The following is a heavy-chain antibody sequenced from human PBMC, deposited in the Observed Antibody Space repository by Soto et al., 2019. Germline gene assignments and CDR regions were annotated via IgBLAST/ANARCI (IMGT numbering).Heavy chain of an antibody. CDR1: GNSFTSYW. V-gene: IGHV5-51*01. CDR3: APCLSSGWYDY. D-gene: IGHD6-19*01. Sequence: GESLKISCTGSGNSFTSYWIGWVRQMPGKGLEWMGIIYLGDSNTRYSPTFQGQVTISTDKSISTAYLQRSSQKAPETAMYYCAPCLSSGWYDYWVHGTLVTVSS. J-gene: IGHJ5*01. CDR2: IYLGDSNT.